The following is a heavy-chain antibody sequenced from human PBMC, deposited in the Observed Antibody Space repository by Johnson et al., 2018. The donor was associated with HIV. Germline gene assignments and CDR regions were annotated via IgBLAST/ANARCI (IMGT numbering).Heavy chain of an antibody. CDR3: ARVSTMIVVARNDAFDI. CDR1: GFTFSSYD. V-gene: IGHV3-30-3*01. Sequence: QVQLVESGGGVVQPGGSLRLSCAASGFTFSSYDMHWVRQATGKGLEWVAVISYDGSNKYYADSVKGRFTISRDNSKNTLYLQMNSLRAEDTALYYCARVSTMIVVARNDAFDIWGQGTMVTVSS. J-gene: IGHJ3*02. CDR2: ISYDGSNK. D-gene: IGHD3-22*01.